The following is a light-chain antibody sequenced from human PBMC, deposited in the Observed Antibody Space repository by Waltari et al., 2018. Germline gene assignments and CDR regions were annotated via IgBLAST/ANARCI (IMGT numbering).Light chain of an antibody. J-gene: IGKJ3*01. CDR2: WAS. CDR1: PSVSYSSNNRDY. V-gene: IGKV4-1*01. CDR3: QQYYSNFFT. Sequence: DIVLTQSPDSLAVSLGERATLHCKSSPSVSYSSNNRDYLAWYQQKPGQPPKLLIYWASTRESGVPDRFSGSGSGTDFTLTISSLQAEDVAVYYCQQYYSNFFTFGPGTKVDIK.